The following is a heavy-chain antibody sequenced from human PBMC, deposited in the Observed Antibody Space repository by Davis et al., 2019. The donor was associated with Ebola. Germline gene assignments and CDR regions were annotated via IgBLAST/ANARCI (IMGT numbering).Heavy chain of an antibody. CDR3: ARVTGWYYYDSSGYLNWFDP. J-gene: IGHJ5*02. D-gene: IGHD3-22*01. CDR1: GGSISSYY. V-gene: IGHV4-59*01. Sequence: PSETLSLTCTVSGGSISSYYWSWIRQPPGKGLEWIGYIYYSGSTNYNPSLKSRVTISVDTSKNQFSLKLSSVTAADTAVYYCARVTGWYYYDSSGYLNWFDPWGQGTLVTVSS. CDR2: IYYSGST.